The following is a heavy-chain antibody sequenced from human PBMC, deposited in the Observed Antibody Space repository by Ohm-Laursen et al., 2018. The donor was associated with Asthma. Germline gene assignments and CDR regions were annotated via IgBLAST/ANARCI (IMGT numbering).Heavy chain of an antibody. Sequence: VASVKVSCKASGYTFTSYYMHWVRQAPGQGLEWMGIINPSGGSTSYAQKFQGRVTMTRDTSTSTVYMELSSLRSEDTAVYYCARDYSPCGGDCYPDYWGQGTLVTVSS. CDR2: INPSGGST. D-gene: IGHD2-21*02. J-gene: IGHJ4*02. V-gene: IGHV1-46*01. CDR1: GYTFTSYY. CDR3: ARDYSPCGGDCYPDY.